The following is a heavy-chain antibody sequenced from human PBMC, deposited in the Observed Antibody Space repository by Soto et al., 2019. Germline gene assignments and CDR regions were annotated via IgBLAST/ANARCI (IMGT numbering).Heavy chain of an antibody. V-gene: IGHV5-51*01. D-gene: IGHD2-2*01. CDR2: IYPGDSHT. CDR3: ASQYCSTSSCYFDY. J-gene: IGHJ4*02. Sequence: GESLKISCKGSGYRFTSYWIGWVRQMPGRGPEWMGIIYPGDSHTRYSPSFQGQVTIPADKSISTAYLQWSSLKASDTAMYYCASQYCSTSSCYFDYWGQGTLVTVSS. CDR1: GYRFTSYW.